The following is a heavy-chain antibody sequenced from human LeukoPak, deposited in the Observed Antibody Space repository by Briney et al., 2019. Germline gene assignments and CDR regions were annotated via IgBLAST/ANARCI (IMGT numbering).Heavy chain of an antibody. CDR1: VYTFTGYY. D-gene: IGHD3-10*01. CDR3: ARGSLRYFDY. CDR2: INPNSGDT. Sequence: ASVNVSCKASVYTFTGYYMHWVRQAPGQGLAWMGWINPNSGDTNSAHKFQDRVTMTRDTSISTAYMERSRLRFDDTAVYYCARGSLRYFDYWGQGTLVTVSS. V-gene: IGHV1-2*02. J-gene: IGHJ4*02.